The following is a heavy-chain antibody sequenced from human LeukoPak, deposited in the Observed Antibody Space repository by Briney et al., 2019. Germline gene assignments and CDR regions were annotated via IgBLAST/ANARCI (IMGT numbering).Heavy chain of an antibody. CDR2: IRYGGSNK. D-gene: IGHD3-22*01. CDR3: ARDRGRVIPQYYFDC. CDR1: GFTFSSYG. Sequence: PGGSLRLSCAASGFTFSSYGMHWVRQAPGKGLEWVAFIRYGGSNKYYADSVKGRFTISRDNSKNTLYLQMNSLRAEDTAVYYCARDRGRVIPQYYFDCWGQGTLVTVSS. J-gene: IGHJ4*02. V-gene: IGHV3-30*02.